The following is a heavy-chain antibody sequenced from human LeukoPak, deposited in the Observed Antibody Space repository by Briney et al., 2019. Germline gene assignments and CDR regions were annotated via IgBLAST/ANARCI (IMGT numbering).Heavy chain of an antibody. CDR3: ARSRVATMVRGPRKGKGMDV. CDR2: INHSGGT. D-gene: IGHD3-10*01. J-gene: IGHJ6*02. Sequence: SETLSLTCAVYGGSFSGYYWSWIRQPPGKGLEWIGEINHSGGTNYNPSLKSRVTISVDTSKNQFSLKLSSVTAADTAVFYCARSRVATMVRGPRKGKGMDVWGQGTTVTVSS. CDR1: GGSFSGYY. V-gene: IGHV4-34*01.